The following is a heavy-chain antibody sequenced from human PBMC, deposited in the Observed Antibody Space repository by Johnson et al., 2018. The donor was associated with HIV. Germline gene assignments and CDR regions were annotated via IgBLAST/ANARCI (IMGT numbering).Heavy chain of an antibody. J-gene: IGHJ3*02. CDR2: IRYDGSNK. CDR1: GFTFSSYA. CDR3: AKGQTGYSSSWDSGGAFDI. Sequence: QVQLVESGGGVVQPGRSLRLSCAASGFTFSSYAMHWVRQAPGKGLEWVAVIRYDGSNKYYADSVKGRFTISRDNSKNTLYLQMNSLRAEDTAVYYCAKGQTGYSSSWDSGGAFDIWGQGTMVTVSS. D-gene: IGHD6-13*01. V-gene: IGHV3-30*02.